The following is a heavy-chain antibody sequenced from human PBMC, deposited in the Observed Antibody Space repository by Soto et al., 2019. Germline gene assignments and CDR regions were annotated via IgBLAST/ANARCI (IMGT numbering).Heavy chain of an antibody. CDR1: GFTFSSSA. D-gene: IGHD3-10*01. J-gene: IGHJ6*02. Sequence: PGGSLRLSCAASGFTFSSSAMSWVRQAPGKGLEWVSTITSSGGSTYYADSVKGRFTISRDNSKNTLYLQMNSLRAEDTAVYYCAKDQDEGSGSYSYYSGIDVLGQAT. CDR3: AKDQDEGSGSYSYYSGIDV. CDR2: ITSSGGST. V-gene: IGHV3-23*01.